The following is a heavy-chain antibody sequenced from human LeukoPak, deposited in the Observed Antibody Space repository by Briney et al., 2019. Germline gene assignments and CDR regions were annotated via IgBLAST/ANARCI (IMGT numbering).Heavy chain of an antibody. D-gene: IGHD6-6*01. Sequence: GGSLRLSCAASGFTFTNYSMNWVRQAPGKGLEWVSSISDTGGNTYYADSVKGRFTISRDNSKNTLYLQMNSLRVEDTAIYYCAKRVPYSSSAVYFDYWGQGTLVTVSS. V-gene: IGHV3-23*01. CDR2: ISDTGGNT. J-gene: IGHJ4*02. CDR3: AKRVPYSSSAVYFDY. CDR1: GFTFTNYS.